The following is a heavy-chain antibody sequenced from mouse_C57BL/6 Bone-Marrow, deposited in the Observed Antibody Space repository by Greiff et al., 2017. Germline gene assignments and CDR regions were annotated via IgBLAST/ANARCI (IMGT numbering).Heavy chain of an antibody. CDR1: GYAFTNYL. V-gene: IGHV1-54*01. CDR3: GKLGPDYYAMDF. J-gene: IGHJ4*01. Sequence: LVESGAELVRPGTSVKVSCKASGYAFTNYLIEWVKQRPGQGLEWIGVINPGSGGTNYNEKFKGKATLTADQSSSTAYMQLSSRTSEDSAVYFCGKLGPDYYAMDFWGQGTSVTVSS. D-gene: IGHD4-1*01. CDR2: INPGSGGT.